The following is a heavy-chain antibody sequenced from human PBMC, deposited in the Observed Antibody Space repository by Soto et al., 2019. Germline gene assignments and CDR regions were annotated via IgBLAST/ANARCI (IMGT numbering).Heavy chain of an antibody. D-gene: IGHD4-17*01. CDR2: IWHDGSNK. V-gene: IGHV3-33*01. J-gene: IGHJ4*02. CDR1: GFTFSTYG. CDR3: ARDDTLRNFDH. Sequence: QVQLVESGGGVVQPGRSLRLSCAASGFTFSTYGMHWVRQAPGKGLGWVAVIWHDGSNKYYADSVKGRFTISRDNSKNTLYLQMNSLSADDTAVYYCARDDTLRNFDHWGQGTLVTVSS.